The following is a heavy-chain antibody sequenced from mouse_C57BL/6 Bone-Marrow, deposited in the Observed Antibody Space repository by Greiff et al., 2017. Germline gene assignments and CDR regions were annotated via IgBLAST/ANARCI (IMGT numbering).Heavy chain of an antibody. D-gene: IGHD2-1*01. V-gene: IGHV1-47*01. CDR3: ARGGNYGGYYFDY. CDR2: FHPYNDDT. J-gene: IGHJ2*01. Sequence: QVQLKQSGAELVKPGASVKMSCKASGYTFTTYPIEWMKQNHGKSLEWIGNFHPYNDDTKYNEKFKGKATLTVETSSSTVYLELSRLTSDASAVYYCARGGNYGGYYFDYWGQGTTLTVSA. CDR1: GYTFTTYP.